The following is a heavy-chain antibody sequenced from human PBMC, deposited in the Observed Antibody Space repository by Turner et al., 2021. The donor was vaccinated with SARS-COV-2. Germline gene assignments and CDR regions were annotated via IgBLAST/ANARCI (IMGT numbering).Heavy chain of an antibody. D-gene: IGHD3-9*01. J-gene: IGHJ6*02. CDR1: GFTFSSYD. CDR2: IGTAGDT. Sequence: EVQLVESGGGLVQPGGSLRLSCAASGFTFSSYDIHWVRQATGRGLEWVSTIGTAGDTYYPGSVKGRFTISRENAKNSLYLQMNSLRAGDTAVYYCARVSHYDILTGYYLHYYYAMDVWGQGTTVTVS. CDR3: ARVSHYDILTGYYLHYYYAMDV. V-gene: IGHV3-13*01.